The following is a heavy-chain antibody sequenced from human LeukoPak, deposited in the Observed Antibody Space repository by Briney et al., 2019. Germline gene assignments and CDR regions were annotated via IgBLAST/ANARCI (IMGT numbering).Heavy chain of an antibody. D-gene: IGHD6-13*01. V-gene: IGHV3-30*18. J-gene: IGHJ3*02. Sequence: GGSLRLSCAASGFTFSSYGMHWVRQAPGKGLEWVAVISYDGSNTYYADSVKGRFTISRDNSKNTLYLQMNSLRAEDTAVYYCAKDKAAAGPTDAFDIWGQGTMVTVSS. CDR3: AKDKAAAGPTDAFDI. CDR1: GFTFSSYG. CDR2: ISYDGSNT.